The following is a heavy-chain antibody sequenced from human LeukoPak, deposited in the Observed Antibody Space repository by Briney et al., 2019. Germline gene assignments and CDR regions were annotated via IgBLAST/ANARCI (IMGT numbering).Heavy chain of an antibody. Sequence: SVKVSCKASGGTFSSYAISWVRQAPGQGLEWMGRIIPILGIANYAQKFQGRVTITAGKSTSTAYMELSSLRSEDTAVYYCATLLDGYNSHWGQGTLVTVSS. V-gene: IGHV1-69*04. CDR3: ATLLDGYNSH. D-gene: IGHD5-12*01. CDR2: IIPILGIA. J-gene: IGHJ4*02. CDR1: GGTFSSYA.